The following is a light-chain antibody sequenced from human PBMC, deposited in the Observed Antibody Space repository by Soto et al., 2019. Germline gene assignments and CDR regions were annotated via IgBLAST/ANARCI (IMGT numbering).Light chain of an antibody. J-gene: IGLJ3*02. V-gene: IGLV1-40*01. Sequence: SVLTQPPSMSGAPGQRVTISCTGSSSNIGAGYDVHWYQLLPGTAPKLLIYGNTNRPSAVPDRFSGSTSGTSASLAITGLRAEDEADYYCQSHDSSLNSWVFGGGTKLTVL. CDR1: SSNIGAGYD. CDR3: QSHDSSLNSWV. CDR2: GNT.